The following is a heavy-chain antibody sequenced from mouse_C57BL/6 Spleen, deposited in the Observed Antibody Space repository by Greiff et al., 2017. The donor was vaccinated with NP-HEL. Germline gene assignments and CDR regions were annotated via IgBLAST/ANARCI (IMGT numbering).Heavy chain of an antibody. V-gene: IGHV1-20*01. D-gene: IGHD2-5*01. J-gene: IGHJ4*01. CDR1: GYSFTGYF. CDR2: INPYNGDT. CDR3: ARYYSNYAMDD. Sequence: VQLQQSGPELVKPGDSVKISCKASGYSFTGYFMNWVMQSHGKSLEWIGRINPYNGDTFYNQKFKGKATLTVDKSSSTAHMELRSLTSEDSAVYYCARYYSNYAMDDWGQGTSVTVSS.